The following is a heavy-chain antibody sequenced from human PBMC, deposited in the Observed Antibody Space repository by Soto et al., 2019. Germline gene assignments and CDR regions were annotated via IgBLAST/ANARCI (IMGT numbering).Heavy chain of an antibody. Sequence: EVQLVESGGGLVQPGGSLKLSCAASGFTFSGSAMHWVRQASGKGLEWVGRIRSKANSYATAYAASVKGRFTISRDDSKXXAYLQMNSLKTEDTAVYYCTSHAKMNYGDYNWFDPWGQGTLVTVSS. V-gene: IGHV3-73*01. CDR1: GFTFSGSA. CDR3: TSHAKMNYGDYNWFDP. CDR2: IRSKANSYAT. J-gene: IGHJ5*02. D-gene: IGHD4-17*01.